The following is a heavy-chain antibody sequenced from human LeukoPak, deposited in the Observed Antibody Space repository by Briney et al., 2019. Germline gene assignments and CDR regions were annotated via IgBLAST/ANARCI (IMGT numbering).Heavy chain of an antibody. CDR1: GFTFSSYA. V-gene: IGHV3-23*01. CDR3: AKDRPDYYYYYMDV. J-gene: IGHJ6*03. Sequence: GGSLRLSCAASGFTFSSYAMSWVRQAPGKGLEWVSLISGSGGTTYYADSVKGRFTISRDNSKNTLYLQMDSLRAEDTAVYYCAKDRPDYYYYYMDVWGKGTTVTVSS. CDR2: ISGSGGTT.